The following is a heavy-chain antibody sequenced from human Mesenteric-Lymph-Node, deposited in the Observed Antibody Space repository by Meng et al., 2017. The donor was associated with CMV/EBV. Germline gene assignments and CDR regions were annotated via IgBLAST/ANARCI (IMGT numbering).Heavy chain of an antibody. CDR2: SYYTGST. V-gene: IGHV4-39*07. J-gene: IGHJ5*02. D-gene: IGHD6-25*01. Sequence: SLSGSSYYWGWIRQRPGKGLEWIGSSYYTGSTYYNPYLKNRATISLDRTMNQFSLKLKSVTAADAAVYYCARSPPWTSIAAATRFDPWGQGILVTVSS. CDR1: SLSGSSYY. CDR3: ARSPPWTSIAAATRFDP.